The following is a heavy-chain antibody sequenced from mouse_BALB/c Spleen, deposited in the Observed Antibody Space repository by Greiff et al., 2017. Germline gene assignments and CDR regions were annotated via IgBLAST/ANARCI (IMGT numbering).Heavy chain of an antibody. V-gene: IGHV1S137*01. CDR3: SRSCDYPFDY. D-gene: IGHD2-4*01. J-gene: IGHJ2*01. CDR1: GYTFTDYA. CDR2: INTYYGDA. Sequence: QVQLKESGAELVRPGVSVKISCTGSGYTFTDYAMHWVKQSHAKSLEWIGVINTYYGDASYNQKFKGNTTMNVYKSSIKSYMKLATLTSEDSTIYYCSRSCDYPFDYWGQGTTLTVSS.